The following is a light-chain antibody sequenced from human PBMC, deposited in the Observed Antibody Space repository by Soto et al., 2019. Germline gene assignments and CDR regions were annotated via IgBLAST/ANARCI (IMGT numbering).Light chain of an antibody. Sequence: EVVLTQSPGTLSLSPGERATLSCRASQSVNYYLGWYQQKPGQAPRLLIFDASSRATGIPTRFSGSGSGTDFTLTISRLEPEDFAVYYCQQRDSWPLTCGGGTKVEIK. CDR1: QSVNYY. J-gene: IGKJ4*01. V-gene: IGKV3-11*01. CDR2: DAS. CDR3: QQRDSWPLT.